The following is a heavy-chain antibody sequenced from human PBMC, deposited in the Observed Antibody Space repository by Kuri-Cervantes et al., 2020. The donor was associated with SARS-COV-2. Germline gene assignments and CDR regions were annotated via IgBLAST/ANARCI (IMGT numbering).Heavy chain of an antibody. CDR1: GFTFRSFA. J-gene: IGHJ6*02. Sequence: GGSLRLSCAASGFTFRSFAMACVRQAPGKGLEWVSGLANNGESPYFADAVRGRFTNSRDNAKNSLYLQMNSLRAEDTAVYYCAREQVVEGAMRGYYYSFGMDVWGQGTTVTVSS. D-gene: IGHD2-2*01. CDR3: AREQVVEGAMRGYYYSFGMDV. V-gene: IGHV3-23*01. CDR2: LANNGESP.